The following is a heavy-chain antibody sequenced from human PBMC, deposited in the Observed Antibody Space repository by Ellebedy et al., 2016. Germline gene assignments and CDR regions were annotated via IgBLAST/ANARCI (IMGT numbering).Heavy chain of an antibody. CDR2: IYSGGST. D-gene: IGHD1-26*01. CDR1: GFTVSRNY. Sequence: GGSLRLSXAASGFTVSRNYMSWVRQAPGEGLEWVSIIYSGGSTYYADSVKGRFTISRDNSKNTLFLQMNSLRAEDTAVYYCAGVWTPASGSQRAMDYWGRGTLVTVSS. CDR3: AGVWTPASGSQRAMDY. V-gene: IGHV3-53*01. J-gene: IGHJ4*02.